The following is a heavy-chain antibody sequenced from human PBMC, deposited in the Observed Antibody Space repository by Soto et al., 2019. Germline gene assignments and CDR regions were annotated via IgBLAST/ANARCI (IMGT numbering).Heavy chain of an antibody. D-gene: IGHD6-6*01. V-gene: IGHV3-30-3*01. Sequence: QVQLVESGGGVVQPGRSLRLSCAASGFTFSSYAMHWVRQAPGKGLEWVAVISYDGSNKYYADSVKGRFTISRDNSKNTLYLQMNSLRAEDTAVYYCARDLCIAARQSSCAFDIWGQGTMVTVSS. CDR2: ISYDGSNK. CDR1: GFTFSSYA. J-gene: IGHJ3*02. CDR3: ARDLCIAARQSSCAFDI.